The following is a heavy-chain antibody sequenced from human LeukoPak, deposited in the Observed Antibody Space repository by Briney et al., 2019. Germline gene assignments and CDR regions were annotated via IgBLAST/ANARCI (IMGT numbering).Heavy chain of an antibody. CDR3: AKGQHYDSSGYYNWFDP. V-gene: IGHV3-23*01. J-gene: IGHJ5*02. CDR2: ISGSGGST. D-gene: IGHD3-22*01. Sequence: PGGSLRLSCAASGFTFSSYAMSWVRQAPGKGLEWVSAISGSGGSTYYADSVKGRFTISRDNSKNTLYLQMNSLRAEDTAVYYCAKGQHYDSSGYYNWFDPWGQGTLVTVPS. CDR1: GFTFSSYA.